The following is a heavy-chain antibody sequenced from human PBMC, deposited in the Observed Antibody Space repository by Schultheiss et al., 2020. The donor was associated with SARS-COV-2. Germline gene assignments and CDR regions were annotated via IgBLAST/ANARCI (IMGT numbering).Heavy chain of an antibody. V-gene: IGHV4-61*02. J-gene: IGHJ3*02. Sequence: SETLSLTCTVSGGSISSGSYYWSWIRQPAGKGLEWIGRIYTSGSTNYNPTLKSRVTISVDTSKNQFSLKLSSVTAADTAVYYCARVRSYYDSSGRGSAFDIWGQGTMVTVSS. CDR3: ARVRSYYDSSGRGSAFDI. CDR1: GGSISSGSYY. D-gene: IGHD3-22*01. CDR2: IYTSGST.